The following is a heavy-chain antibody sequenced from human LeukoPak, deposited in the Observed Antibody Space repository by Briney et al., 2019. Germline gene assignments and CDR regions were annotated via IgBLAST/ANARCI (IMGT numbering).Heavy chain of an antibody. D-gene: IGHD2-15*01. CDR2: ISSSSGHI. V-gene: IGHV3-21*01. Sequence: GGSLRLSCVASGSSFRSYSMNWVRQAPGRGLEWVSSISSSSGHIYYADSLKGRFAISRDNAKNSLYLQMNSLRAEDTAVYYCARDSPIGVVVTATPYFYYGMAVWGQGTTVTVSS. CDR1: GSSFRSYS. J-gene: IGHJ6*02. CDR3: ARDSPIGVVVTATPYFYYGMAV.